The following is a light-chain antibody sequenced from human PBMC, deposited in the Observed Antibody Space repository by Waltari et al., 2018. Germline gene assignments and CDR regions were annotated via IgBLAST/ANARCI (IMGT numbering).Light chain of an antibody. CDR3: QRSGKWPLT. J-gene: IGKJ4*01. V-gene: IGKV3-11*01. CDR1: QRVSSF. Sequence: EIVVTLSSATLSLSLWLRATLSGRISQRVSSFLAWYQQKPGQAPSLLIYDASISATGLPTRFSSSASATDFTITISRLEQEDFAVYCCQRSGKWPLTFGGGTKVEIK. CDR2: DAS.